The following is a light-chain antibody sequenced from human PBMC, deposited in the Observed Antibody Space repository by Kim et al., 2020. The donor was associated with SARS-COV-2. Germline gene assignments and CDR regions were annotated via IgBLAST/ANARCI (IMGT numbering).Light chain of an antibody. Sequence: SSELTQDPAVSVALGQTVRLTCQGDSLRNYYATWYQQRPGQAPVLVLYGKYNRPSGIPDRFSGSASGNTASLTITGAQSEDEADYYCNSRDSSGDHVLFGADIILTVL. V-gene: IGLV3-19*01. J-gene: IGLJ3*02. CDR3: NSRDSSGDHVL. CDR1: SLRNYY. CDR2: GKY.